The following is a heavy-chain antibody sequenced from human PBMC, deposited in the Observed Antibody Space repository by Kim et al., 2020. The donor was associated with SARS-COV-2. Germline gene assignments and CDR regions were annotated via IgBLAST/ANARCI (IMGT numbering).Heavy chain of an antibody. D-gene: IGHD3-22*01. CDR2: IKQDGSGK. V-gene: IGHV3-7*01. CDR1: GFTFSSYW. J-gene: IGHJ4*02. CDR3: ARDSTPFRYYYYESSGYYPDY. Sequence: GGSLRLSCAASGFTFSSYWMSWVRQAPGKGLEWVANIKQDGSGKYYVDSVKGRFTISRDNSKNSLYLQMNSLRAEDTAVYYCARDSTPFRYYYYESSGYYPDYWGQGTLVTVSS.